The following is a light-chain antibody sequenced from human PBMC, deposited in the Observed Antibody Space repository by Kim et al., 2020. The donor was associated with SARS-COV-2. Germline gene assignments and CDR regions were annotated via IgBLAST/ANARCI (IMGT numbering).Light chain of an antibody. CDR2: GAS. CDR1: QSVSSN. CDR3: QQYNNWPLYT. J-gene: IGKJ2*01. Sequence: EIEMTQSPATLSVSPGERATLTCRASQSVSSNLAWYQQKPGQAPRLLIYGASTRHTGIPARFSGSGSGTEFTLTISSLQSEDFAVYYCQQYNNWPLYTFGQGTKLEIK. V-gene: IGKV3-15*01.